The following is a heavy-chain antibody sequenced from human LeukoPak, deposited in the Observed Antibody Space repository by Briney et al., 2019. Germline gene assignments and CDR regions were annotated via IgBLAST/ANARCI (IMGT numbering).Heavy chain of an antibody. V-gene: IGHV1-46*01. Sequence: ASVKVSCKASGYTFTSYYMHWVRQAPGQGLEWMGIINPSGGSTSYAQKFQGRVTMTRDMSTSTIYMELSSLRSEDTAVYYCARAPHCSSTSCYYYYYYYMDVWGKGTTVTVSS. CDR3: ARAPHCSSTSCYYYYYYYMDV. D-gene: IGHD2-2*01. J-gene: IGHJ6*03. CDR2: INPSGGST. CDR1: GYTFTSYY.